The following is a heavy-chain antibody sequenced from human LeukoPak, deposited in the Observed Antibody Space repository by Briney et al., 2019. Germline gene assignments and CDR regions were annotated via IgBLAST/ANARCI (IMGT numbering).Heavy chain of an antibody. D-gene: IGHD3-9*01. J-gene: IGHJ5*02. CDR3: ARIVSRYFDWLPSTYDWFDP. CDR1: GYTFTSYY. CDR2: INPSGGGT. V-gene: IGHV1-46*01. Sequence: ASVKVSCKASGYTFTSYYMHWVRQAPGQGLEWMGIINPSGGGTSYAQKFQGRVTMTTDTSTSTVYMELSSLRSEDTAVYYCARIVSRYFDWLPSTYDWFDPWGQGTLVTVSS.